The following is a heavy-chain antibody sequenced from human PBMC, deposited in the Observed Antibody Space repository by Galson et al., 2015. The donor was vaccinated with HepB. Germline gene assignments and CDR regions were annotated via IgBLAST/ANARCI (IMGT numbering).Heavy chain of an antibody. CDR1: GFTFSSYG. CDR3: ARDSGPTIARYFYGMDV. CDR2: IWYDGSNK. J-gene: IGHJ6*02. Sequence: SLRLSCAASGFTFSSYGMHWVRQAPGKGLEWVAVIWYDGSNKYYADSVKGRFTISRDNSKNTLYLQMNSLRAEDTAVYYCARDSGPTIARYFYGMDVWGQGATVTVSS. D-gene: IGHD4/OR15-4a*01. V-gene: IGHV3-33*01.